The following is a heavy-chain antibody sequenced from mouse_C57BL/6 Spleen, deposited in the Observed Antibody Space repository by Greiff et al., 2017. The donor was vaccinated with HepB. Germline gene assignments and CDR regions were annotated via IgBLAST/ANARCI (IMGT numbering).Heavy chain of an antibody. CDR3: ARRGTPTYGSSYDAMDY. Sequence: VQLQQSGAELVRPGTSVKLSCKASGYTFTSYWMHWVKQRPGQGLEWIGVIDPSDSYTNYNQKFKGKATLTVDTSSSTAYMQLSSLTSEDSAVYYCARRGTPTYGSSYDAMDYWGQRTSVTVSS. V-gene: IGHV1-59*01. CDR1: GYTFTSYW. CDR2: IDPSDSYT. D-gene: IGHD1-1*01. J-gene: IGHJ4*01.